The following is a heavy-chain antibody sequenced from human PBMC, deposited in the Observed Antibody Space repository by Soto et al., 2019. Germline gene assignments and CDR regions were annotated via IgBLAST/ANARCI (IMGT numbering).Heavy chain of an antibody. CDR2: LSASGGST. D-gene: IGHD3-10*01. CDR3: AKNDLFGSGTKDY. V-gene: IGHV3-23*01. CDR1: GFTFSNYP. Sequence: EVQVLETGGGLVQGGASLRLACPASGFTFSNYPMSWVRQVPGKGREWVSSLSASGGSTYYGDSVRGRYTIPRDNSNNTLYLQMNILGAEDTAVYYCAKNDLFGSGTKDYWGQGTLVTVSS. J-gene: IGHJ4*02.